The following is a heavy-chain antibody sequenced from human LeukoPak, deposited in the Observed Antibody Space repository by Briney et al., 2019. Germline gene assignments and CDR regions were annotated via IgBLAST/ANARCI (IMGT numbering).Heavy chain of an antibody. Sequence: GGSLRLSCAASGFTFSTYAMSWVRQAPGKGLEWVSIIRGSGGNTYYADSVKGRFTISRDNSKNTLYLQMNSLRAEDTAIYFCAKDLYGDYGGIDYWGQGTLVTVSS. CDR3: AKDLYGDYGGIDY. J-gene: IGHJ4*02. D-gene: IGHD4-17*01. CDR1: GFTFSTYA. V-gene: IGHV3-23*01. CDR2: IRGSGGNT.